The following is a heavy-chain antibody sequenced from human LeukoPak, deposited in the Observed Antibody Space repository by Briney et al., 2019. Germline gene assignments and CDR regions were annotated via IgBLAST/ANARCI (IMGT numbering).Heavy chain of an antibody. CDR2: LNPGGGSR. J-gene: IGHJ4*02. Sequence: GESLKISCKGSGYSFTSYWIGWVRQAPGQGLEWMGILNPGGGSRKYAQKCQGRVTIDRDTCTSTVYMELSSLRSEDTAVYYCAREIGPIQLHLWGSAFDYWGQGTLVTVSS. CDR3: AREIGPIQLHLWGSAFDY. V-gene: IGHV1-46*01. D-gene: IGHD5-18*01. CDR1: GYSFTSYW.